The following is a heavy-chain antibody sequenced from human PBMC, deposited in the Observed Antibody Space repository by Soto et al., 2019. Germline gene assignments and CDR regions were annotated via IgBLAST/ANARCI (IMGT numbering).Heavy chain of an antibody. V-gene: IGHV3-23*01. CDR1: GVAFSFYS. Sequence: EVVLLESGGGLVQPGGSLRLSCEVSGVAFSFYSMSWVRQAPGKGLEWVASISGNGGSTYYAASGEGRFTFSRDNSKSTRYLQVDSLRPEDAAVYYCARDPKTSGGQHWAFNYFDSWGQGTLVTVSS. D-gene: IGHD7-27*01. CDR3: ARDPKTSGGQHWAFNYFDS. CDR2: ISGNGGST. J-gene: IGHJ4*02.